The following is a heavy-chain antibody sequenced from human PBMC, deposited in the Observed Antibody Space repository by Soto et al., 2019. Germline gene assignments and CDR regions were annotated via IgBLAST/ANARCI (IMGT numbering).Heavy chain of an antibody. CDR2: IIPILAMA. V-gene: IGHV1-69*02. CDR1: GGTFSSYT. CDR3: AFLGSKVIRGVGY. D-gene: IGHD2-21*01. J-gene: IGHJ4*02. Sequence: QVQLVQSGAEVKKPGSSVKVSCKASGGTFSSYTISWVRQAPGQGLEWMGRIIPILAMADYAQKFQGRVTITADKSTSTAYMELSSLRSEDTAVYYCAFLGSKVIRGVGYWGQGTLVTVSS.